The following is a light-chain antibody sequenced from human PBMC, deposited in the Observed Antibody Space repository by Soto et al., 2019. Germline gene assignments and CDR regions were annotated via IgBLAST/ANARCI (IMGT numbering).Light chain of an antibody. V-gene: IGKV1-5*03. CDR3: QQYNGYWT. Sequence: DLQMTQSPSTLSAPVGDRVTITCRASQSISDSLAWYQQKPGKAPKLLIYEASNLKSGVPSRFSGSGSGTEYTLTISSLQPDDFASYYCQQYNGYWTFGQGTKVEIK. J-gene: IGKJ1*01. CDR1: QSISDS. CDR2: EAS.